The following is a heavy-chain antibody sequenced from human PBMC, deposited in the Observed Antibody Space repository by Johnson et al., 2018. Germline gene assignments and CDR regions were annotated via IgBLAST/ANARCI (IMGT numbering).Heavy chain of an antibody. D-gene: IGHD4-17*01. Sequence: QVQLVESGGGVVQPGRSLRLSCAASGFTFSSYAMHWVRQAPGKGLEWVAVISYDGSNKYYADSVKGRFTISRDNSKNTLYLQMNSLRAEDTAGYYCAKARHYGDYAFDIWGQGTMVTVSS. J-gene: IGHJ3*02. CDR1: GFTFSSYA. V-gene: IGHV3-30-3*01. CDR3: AKARHYGDYAFDI. CDR2: ISYDGSNK.